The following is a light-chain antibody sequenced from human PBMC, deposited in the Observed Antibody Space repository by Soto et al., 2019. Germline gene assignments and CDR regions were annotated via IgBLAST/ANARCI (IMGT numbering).Light chain of an antibody. CDR3: QQYYSTPLT. CDR2: CAS. J-gene: IGKJ4*01. CDR1: QSVLYSSNNKNY. V-gene: IGKV4-1*01. Sequence: DIVMTQSPDSLAVSLGERATINCKSSQSVLYSSNNKNYLAWYQQKPGQPPKLLIYCASNRESGVPDRFSGSGSGTDFTLSISSLQAEDVAVYYCQQYYSTPLTFGGGTKVEIK.